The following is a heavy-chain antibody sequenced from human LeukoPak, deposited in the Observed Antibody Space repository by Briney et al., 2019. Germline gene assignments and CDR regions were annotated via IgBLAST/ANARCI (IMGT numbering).Heavy chain of an antibody. D-gene: IGHD3-22*01. CDR1: GFTFSSYS. CDR2: ISSSSSYI. V-gene: IGHV3-21*01. Sequence: GGSLRLSCAASGFTFSSYSMNWVRQAPRKGLELVSSISSSSSYIYYADSVKGRFTISRDNAKNSLYLQMNSLRAEDTAVYYCARDHPYYYDSSGLADYWGQGTLVTVSS. J-gene: IGHJ4*02. CDR3: ARDHPYYYDSSGLADY.